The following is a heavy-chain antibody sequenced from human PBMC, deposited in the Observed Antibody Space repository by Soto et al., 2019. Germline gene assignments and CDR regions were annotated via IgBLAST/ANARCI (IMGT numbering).Heavy chain of an antibody. CDR2: IGPTGDT. J-gene: IGHJ3*02. Sequence: QVQQQQWGARLLKPSETLSLTCAEYGRSMSGYNWSWLRRSPVRGLEWIGEIGPTGDTNYGPSFMSRVTVSVDTSKYELSLGLTKLPAADTATYLWARTGVGFGFDIWGLGKMVSVSS. V-gene: IGHV4-34*02. CDR3: ARTGVGFGFDI. CDR1: GRSMSGYN. D-gene: IGHD3-10*01.